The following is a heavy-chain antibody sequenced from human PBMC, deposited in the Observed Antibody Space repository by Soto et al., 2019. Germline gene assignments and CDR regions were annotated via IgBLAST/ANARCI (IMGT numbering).Heavy chain of an antibody. D-gene: IGHD2-15*01. CDR3: ARDLSWGSSWYHYMDV. V-gene: IGHV3-48*02. CDR1: GFILSDCA. Sequence: EVQLVESGGGLVQPGGSLRLSCATSGFILSDCAMNWVRQAPGKGLEWVSYISSSSSVIDYADSVKGRFTVSRDNARNSLYLQMNSLRDEDTAVYYCARDLSWGSSWYHYMDVWGKGTTVTVSS. CDR2: ISSSSSVI. J-gene: IGHJ6*03.